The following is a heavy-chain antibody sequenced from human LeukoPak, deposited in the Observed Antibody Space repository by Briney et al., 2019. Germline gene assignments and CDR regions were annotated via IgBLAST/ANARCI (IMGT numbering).Heavy chain of an antibody. CDR3: ARGGPPGYYYGSGSYKPFDY. Sequence: PSETLSLTCTVSGGSVSSYHWGWIRQPPGKGLEWIGYMYYSGSTKYNPSVKSRATISVDKSKNQFSLRLSSVIAADTAVYYCARGGPPGYYYGSGSYKPFDYWGQGTLVTVSS. D-gene: IGHD3-10*01. V-gene: IGHV4-59*02. J-gene: IGHJ4*02. CDR2: MYYSGST. CDR1: GGSVSSYH.